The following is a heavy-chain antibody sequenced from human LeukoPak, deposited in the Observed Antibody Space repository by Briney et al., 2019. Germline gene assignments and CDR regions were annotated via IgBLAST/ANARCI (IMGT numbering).Heavy chain of an antibody. D-gene: IGHD5/OR15-5a*01. CDR3: VTVPPSRSFDN. Sequence: SETLSLTCAVSGYSISSDYYWGWVRQPPGKRLEWIGNIYHNEKTYYNPSLKSRVTLSVDTSKNQFSLRLSSVTAADTAVYYCVTVPPSRSFDNWGPGTLVTVSS. V-gene: IGHV4-38-2*01. CDR1: GYSISSDYY. CDR2: IYHNEKT. J-gene: IGHJ4*02.